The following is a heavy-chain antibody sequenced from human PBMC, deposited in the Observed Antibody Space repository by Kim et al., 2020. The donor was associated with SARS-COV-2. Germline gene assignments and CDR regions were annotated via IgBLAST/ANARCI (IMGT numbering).Heavy chain of an antibody. Sequence: SETLSLTCTVSGASITTNYWTWVRQSAGKGLEYVGRMYIDGTTDYNPSLRGRATMSLDTSKNQFSLKLTSVTAADTAVYHCARVATSPRRPIDYWGQGNL. V-gene: IGHV4-4*07. J-gene: IGHJ4*02. CDR1: GASITTNY. CDR2: MYIDGTT. CDR3: ARVATSPRRPIDY.